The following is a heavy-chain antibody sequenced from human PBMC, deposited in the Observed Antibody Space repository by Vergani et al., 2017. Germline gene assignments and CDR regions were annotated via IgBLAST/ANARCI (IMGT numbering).Heavy chain of an antibody. Sequence: EVQLVESGGDFVQPGGSLTLSCAASGFNVGHYWMSWVRQAPGKGLECVANVKEDGTEKYYLDSVKGRFTISRDIAENSIYLEMNSLRVEDTAVYYCAREGVPRCCIVGAPDFWGQGTQVTVSS. CDR3: AREGVPRCCIVGAPDF. J-gene: IGHJ4*02. CDR2: VKEDGTEK. CDR1: GFNVGHYW. V-gene: IGHV3-7*01. D-gene: IGHD1-26*01.